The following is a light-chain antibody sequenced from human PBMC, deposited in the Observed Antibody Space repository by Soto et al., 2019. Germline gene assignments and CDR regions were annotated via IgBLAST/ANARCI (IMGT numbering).Light chain of an antibody. J-gene: IGKJ1*01. Sequence: EIVLTQSPCTLSLSPGDRATLSCRASQSVSSSYLAWYQQKPGPAPRLLIYGASSRATCVPDRFSRSGSGSEFSLTISSLGHEDSAVYYCQQDCRSPWTYGQGTKV. V-gene: IGKV3-20*01. CDR3: QQDCRSPWT. CDR2: GAS. CDR1: QSVSSSY.